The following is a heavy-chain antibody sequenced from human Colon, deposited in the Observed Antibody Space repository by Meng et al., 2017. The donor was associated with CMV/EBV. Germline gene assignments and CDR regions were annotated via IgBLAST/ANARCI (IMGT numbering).Heavy chain of an antibody. CDR2: ISGSTGYT. CDR3: ARGRPNWSGVLDY. Sequence: VDLVQSGAEGKGPGASVLVSCRSSGYPFTSYGINWVRQAPGQGLEWMGWISGSTGYTNRAQKFQGRVTMTTDTSTSTAYLALTSLTSNDTAVYYCARGRPNWSGVLDYWGQGTLVTVSS. CDR1: GYPFTSYG. V-gene: IGHV1-18*01. D-gene: IGHD1-1*01. J-gene: IGHJ4*02.